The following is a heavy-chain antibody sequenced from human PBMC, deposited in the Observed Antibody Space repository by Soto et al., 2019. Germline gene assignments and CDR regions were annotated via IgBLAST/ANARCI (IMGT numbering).Heavy chain of an antibody. CDR2: IYYSGST. CDR1: GGSISSYY. D-gene: IGHD3-10*01. Sequence: PSETLSLTCTVSGGSISSYYWSWIRQPPGKGLEWIGYIYYSGSTNYNPSLKSRVTISVDTSKNQFSLKLSSVTAADTAVYYCARDRDYYGSGSYSTGRFDPWGQGTLVTVSS. V-gene: IGHV4-59*01. J-gene: IGHJ5*02. CDR3: ARDRDYYGSGSYSTGRFDP.